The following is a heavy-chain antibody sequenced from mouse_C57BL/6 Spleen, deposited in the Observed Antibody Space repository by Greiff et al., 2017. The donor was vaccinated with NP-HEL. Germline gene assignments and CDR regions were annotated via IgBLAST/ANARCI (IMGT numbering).Heavy chain of an antibody. CDR1: GFSFNTYA. J-gene: IGHJ3*01. D-gene: IGHD2-3*01. CDR3: VRQEGYYEAWFAY. V-gene: IGHV10-1*01. CDR2: IRSKSNNYAT. Sequence: EVHLVESGGGLVQPKGSLKLSCAASGFSFNTYAMNWVRQAPGKGLEWVARIRSKSNNYATYYADSVKDRFTISRDDSESMLYLQMNNLKTEDTAMYYCVRQEGYYEAWFAYWGQGTLVTVSA.